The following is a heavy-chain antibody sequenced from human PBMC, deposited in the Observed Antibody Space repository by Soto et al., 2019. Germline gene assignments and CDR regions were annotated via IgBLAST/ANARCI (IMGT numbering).Heavy chain of an antibody. Sequence: QITLKESGPTRVKPTQTLTLTCTFSGFSLSTSGVGVGWIRQPPGKALESLALIYWDDDKRYSPSLKSRLTVSKETSKKQVVLTMTNMDPVDTATYYCAHRVGLQGNWNGGSCEFWGQGALVTVSS. CDR2: IYWDDDK. J-gene: IGHJ4*02. CDR3: AHRVGLQGNWNGGSCEF. D-gene: IGHD1-1*01. V-gene: IGHV2-5*02. CDR1: GFSLSTSGVG.